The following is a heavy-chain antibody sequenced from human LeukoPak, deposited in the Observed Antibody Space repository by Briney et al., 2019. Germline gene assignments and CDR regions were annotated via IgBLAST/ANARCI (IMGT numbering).Heavy chain of an antibody. Sequence: GGSLRLSFAVSGFPFSIYEMNWARQAPGKGLEWVSNIHSSGTIKYYADSVKGRFSISRDNAKSSLYLQMNSLRVEDTAVYYCALLAVASDFDYWGQGALVTVSS. V-gene: IGHV3-48*03. D-gene: IGHD6-19*01. CDR3: ALLAVASDFDY. CDR2: IHSSGTIK. J-gene: IGHJ4*02. CDR1: GFPFSIYE.